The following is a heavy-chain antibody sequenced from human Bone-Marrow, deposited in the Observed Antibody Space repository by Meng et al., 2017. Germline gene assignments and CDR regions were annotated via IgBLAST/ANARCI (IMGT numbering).Heavy chain of an antibody. CDR2: ISAYNGNT. D-gene: IGHD6-13*01. V-gene: IGHV1-18*01. Sequence: ASVKVSCKASGYTFTSYGISWVRQAPGQGLARMGWISAYNGNTNYAQKLQGRVTMTTDTSTSTAYMELRSLRSDDTAVYYCARESGGGYSSSWYSYFQHWGQGTLVTVSS. CDR3: ARESGGGYSSSWYSYFQH. J-gene: IGHJ1*01. CDR1: GYTFTSYG.